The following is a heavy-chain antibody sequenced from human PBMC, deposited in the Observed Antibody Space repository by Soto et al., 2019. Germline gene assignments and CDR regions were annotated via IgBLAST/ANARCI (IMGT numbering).Heavy chain of an antibody. CDR2: ISGTGGNT. CDR1: GFTFSKYG. Sequence: EVQILESGGGLVQPGGSLRLSCAASGFTFSKYGMTWVRQAPGKGLKWVSTISGTGGNTYYADSVKGRFTISRDNSKNMVYLQMNSLSVEDTAVYYCARDQPDRGDYEVDSWGPGTLVIVSS. J-gene: IGHJ4*02. V-gene: IGHV3-23*01. CDR3: ARDQPDRGDYEVDS. D-gene: IGHD4-17*01.